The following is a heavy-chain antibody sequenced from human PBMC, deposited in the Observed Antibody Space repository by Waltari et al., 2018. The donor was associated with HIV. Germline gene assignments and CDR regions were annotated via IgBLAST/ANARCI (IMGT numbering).Heavy chain of an antibody. V-gene: IGHV3-48*03. Sequence: EVQLVESGGGLVQPGGSLRLSCAASGFRLSRYEMNWVRQATGEGLELISYISNSGSPIYYAGSVRGRFTISRDSDKNSLFLQMNSLRVEDTAVYYCARGWFDSWGQGTMVTVSS. CDR1: GFRLSRYE. CDR3: ARGWFDS. CDR2: ISNSGSPI. J-gene: IGHJ5*01.